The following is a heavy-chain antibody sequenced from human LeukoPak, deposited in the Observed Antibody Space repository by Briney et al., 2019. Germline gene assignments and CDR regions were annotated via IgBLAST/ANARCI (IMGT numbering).Heavy chain of an antibody. CDR1: GGSISTYS. Sequence: SETLSLTCTVSGGSISTYSWTWIRQPPGKGLEWIGNIYYSGNTNYNPSLKSRVTISIDTSKNQFSLKVSSVTAADTAVYYCARAHSSGWPHMFDPWGQGTLVTVPS. V-gene: IGHV4-59*01. CDR2: IYYSGNT. J-gene: IGHJ5*02. D-gene: IGHD6-19*01. CDR3: ARAHSSGWPHMFDP.